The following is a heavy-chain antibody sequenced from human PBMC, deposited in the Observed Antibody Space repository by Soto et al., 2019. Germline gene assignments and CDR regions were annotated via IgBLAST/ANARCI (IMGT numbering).Heavy chain of an antibody. CDR3: ARGPPNWGFDY. CDR2: MSPHSGDT. CDR1: EYTFTTYD. J-gene: IGHJ4*02. V-gene: IGHV1-8*01. D-gene: IGHD7-27*01. Sequence: QEQLVQSGAEVKXPGASVKVSCRASEYTFTTYDINWVRQATGQGLEWMGWMSPHSGDTGYAQKFQGRVTMTRDTSISTAYMELRSLRSDDTAVYYCARGPPNWGFDYWGPGTLVSVSS.